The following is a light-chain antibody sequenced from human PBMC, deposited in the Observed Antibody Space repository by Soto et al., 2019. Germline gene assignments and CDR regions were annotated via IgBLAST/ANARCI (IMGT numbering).Light chain of an antibody. CDR1: SSDVDNYNN. J-gene: IGLJ1*01. Sequence: QSALTQPRSVSGSPGQSVTISCTRTSSDVDNYNNVSWYQQHPGKAPKLLIYDVNKRPSGVPYLFSGSKSGNTASLTISGLQAGDEADYFCCSYAGTYTRVFGTGTKLTV. V-gene: IGLV2-11*01. CDR2: DVN. CDR3: CSYAGTYTRV.